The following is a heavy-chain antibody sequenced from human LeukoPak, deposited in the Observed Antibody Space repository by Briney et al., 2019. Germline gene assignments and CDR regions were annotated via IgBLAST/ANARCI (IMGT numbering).Heavy chain of an antibody. CDR1: GGSISSSSYY. Sequence: SETLSLTCTVSGGSISSSSYYWGWIRQPPGKGLEWIGSIYYSGSTYYNPSLKSRVTISVDTSKNQFSLKLSSVAAADTAVYYCARVRTIFGVVIPRWFDPWGQGTLVTVSS. CDR3: ARVRTIFGVVIPRWFDP. D-gene: IGHD3-3*01. J-gene: IGHJ5*02. CDR2: IYYSGST. V-gene: IGHV4-39*07.